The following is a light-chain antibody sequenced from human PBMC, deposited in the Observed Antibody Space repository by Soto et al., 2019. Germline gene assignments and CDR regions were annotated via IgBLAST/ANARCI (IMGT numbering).Light chain of an antibody. V-gene: IGLV2-23*01. CDR1: SSTVGGFNV. Sequence: QSALTQPASVSGSPGQSITISCTGTSSTVGGFNVVSWYQQHPGKAPKVIIYEGTKRPSGVSNRFSGSNSGSTASLTISGLQAEDEADYYCCSYVGATTYVFGTG. CDR2: EGT. CDR3: CSYVGATTYV. J-gene: IGLJ1*01.